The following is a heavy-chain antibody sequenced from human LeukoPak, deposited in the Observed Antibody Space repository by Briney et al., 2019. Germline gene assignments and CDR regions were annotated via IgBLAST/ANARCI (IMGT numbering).Heavy chain of an antibody. D-gene: IGHD6-13*01. CDR3: ASDPRYGQQLVGWNYMDV. V-gene: IGHV3-21*01. CDR2: ISSSSSYI. J-gene: IGHJ6*03. CDR1: GFTFSSYS. Sequence: GGSLRLSCAASGFTFSSYSMNWVRQAPGKGLEWVSSISSSSSYIYYADSVKGRFTISRDNAKNSLYLQMNSLRAEDTAVYYCASDPRYGQQLVGWNYMDVWGKGTTVTVSS.